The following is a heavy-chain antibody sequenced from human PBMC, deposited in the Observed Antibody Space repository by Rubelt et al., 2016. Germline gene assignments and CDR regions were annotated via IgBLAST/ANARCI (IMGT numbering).Heavy chain of an antibody. D-gene: IGHD3-10*01. CDR1: GFIFSKYW. Sequence: GLVQPGGSLRICCAGSGFIFSKYWMSWVRQAPGKGLEWVAMISHGGSHVDYADSVKGRFTISRDNSKNTLYLQMNSLRAEDTAVYYCARDLGGAGSYYMGYFDYWGQGTLVTVAS. CDR2: ISHGGSHV. CDR3: ARDLGGAGSYYMGYFDY. V-gene: IGHV3-30*03. J-gene: IGHJ4*02.